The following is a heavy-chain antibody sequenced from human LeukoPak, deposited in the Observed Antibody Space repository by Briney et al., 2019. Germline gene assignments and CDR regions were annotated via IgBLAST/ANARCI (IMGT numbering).Heavy chain of an antibody. D-gene: IGHD4/OR15-4a*01. CDR3: ARGRTMAAGGANLDS. CDR1: GFTFSSYA. CDR2: ISGSGGST. Sequence: GGSLRLSCAASGFTFSSYAMSWVRQAPGKGLEWVSAISGSGGSTYYADSVKGRFTISRDNSKNTLYLQMSSLRAEDTAVYFCARGRTMAAGGANLDSWGQGNLVTVSS. J-gene: IGHJ4*02. V-gene: IGHV3-23*01.